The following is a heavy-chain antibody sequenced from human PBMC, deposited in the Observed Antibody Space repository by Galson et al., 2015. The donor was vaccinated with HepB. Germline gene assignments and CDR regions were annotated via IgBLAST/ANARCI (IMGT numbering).Heavy chain of an antibody. CDR2: IIPFFGTT. Sequence: SVKVSCKVSGGTFSNYPISWVRQAPAQGLEWMGGIIPFFGTTKYAQRFLGRVTITADESSTTAYMELSSLIFEDTAVYYCARGLDDILTGYFNRNWLDPWGQGTLVSVSS. CDR1: GGTFSNYP. V-gene: IGHV1-69*01. J-gene: IGHJ5*02. CDR3: ARGLDDILTGYFNRNWLDP. D-gene: IGHD3-9*01.